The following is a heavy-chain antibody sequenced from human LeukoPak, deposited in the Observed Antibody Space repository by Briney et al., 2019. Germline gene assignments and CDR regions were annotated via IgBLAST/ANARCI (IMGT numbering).Heavy chain of an antibody. Sequence: GGSLRLSCAASGFTFSSYEMNWVRQAPGKGLEWVSYISSRDSTIYYADSVKGRFTTTRDNAKNSLYLQMNSLRAEDTAVYYCARDKGRGYFDYWGQGTLVTVSS. J-gene: IGHJ4*02. CDR1: GFTFSSYE. CDR2: ISSRDSTI. CDR3: ARDKGRGYFDY. V-gene: IGHV3-48*03.